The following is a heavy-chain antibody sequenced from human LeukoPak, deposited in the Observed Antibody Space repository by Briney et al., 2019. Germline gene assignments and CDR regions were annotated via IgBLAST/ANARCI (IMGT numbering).Heavy chain of an antibody. Sequence: SETLSLTCTVSGGSISSGGYYWSWIRQPPGKGLEWIGYIYHSGSTYYNPSLKSRVTISVDRSKNQFSLKLSSVTAADTAVYYCATIATAGTDAFDIWGQGTMVTVSS. J-gene: IGHJ3*02. CDR3: ATIATAGTDAFDI. D-gene: IGHD6-13*01. V-gene: IGHV4-30-2*01. CDR1: GGSISSGGYY. CDR2: IYHSGST.